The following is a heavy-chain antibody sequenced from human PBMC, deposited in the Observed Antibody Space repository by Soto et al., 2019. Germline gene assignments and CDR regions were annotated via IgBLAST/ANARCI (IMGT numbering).Heavy chain of an antibody. V-gene: IGHV3-33*01. CDR3: ARERRYFDWLSDSNDY. D-gene: IGHD3-9*01. Sequence: GVSLRLSCAASGFTFSSYGMHWVRQAPGKGLEWVAVIWYDGSNKYYADSVKGRFTISRDNSKNTLYLQMNSLRAEDTAVYYCARERRYFDWLSDSNDYWGQGTLVTVSS. J-gene: IGHJ4*02. CDR2: IWYDGSNK. CDR1: GFTFSSYG.